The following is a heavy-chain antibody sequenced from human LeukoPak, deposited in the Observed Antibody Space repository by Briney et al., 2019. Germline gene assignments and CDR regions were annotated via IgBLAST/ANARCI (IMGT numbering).Heavy chain of an antibody. J-gene: IGHJ4*02. D-gene: IGHD3-10*01. CDR2: ISSSTTYI. V-gene: IGHV3-21*01. Sequence: PGGSLRLSCVASGFTFSSYSMNWVRQAPGKGLEWVSSISSSTTYIYYADSLKGRFTISRDNAKKSLYLQMNSLRAEDTAIYYCARKGRGPYGSVNGYFDYWGQGTLVTVSS. CDR1: GFTFSSYS. CDR3: ARKGRGPYGSVNGYFDY.